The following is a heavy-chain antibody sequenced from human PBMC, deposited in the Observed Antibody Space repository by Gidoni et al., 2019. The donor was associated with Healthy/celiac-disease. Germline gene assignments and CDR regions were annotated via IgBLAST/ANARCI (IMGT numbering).Heavy chain of an antibody. V-gene: IGHV5-51*01. J-gene: IGHJ3*02. D-gene: IGHD2-15*01. Sequence: EAQLLPSAAEAKKPGEPLKIYCTGSGYSFTSYWTGWVRQMPGKGLEWMGIIYPSDSDTRYSPSFQGKVTISAEKSISTAYLQWSSLKASDTAMYYCTTRTTQHAFDIWGQGTMVTVSS. CDR3: TTRTTQHAFDI. CDR2: IYPSDSDT. CDR1: GYSFTSYW.